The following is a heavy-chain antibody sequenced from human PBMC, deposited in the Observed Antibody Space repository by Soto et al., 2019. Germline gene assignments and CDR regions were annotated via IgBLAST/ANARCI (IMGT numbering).Heavy chain of an antibody. CDR3: ARGAYYYDSSGGDAFDI. J-gene: IGHJ3*02. Sequence: QVQLVQSGAEVKKPGASVKVSCKASGYTFTSYDINWVRQATGQGLEWMGWMNPNSGNTGYAQKFQGRVTMTRNTPRSTAYMELSSLRSEDTAVYYCARGAYYYDSSGGDAFDICGKGTMVTVS. CDR1: GYTFTSYD. CDR2: MNPNSGNT. V-gene: IGHV1-8*01. D-gene: IGHD3-22*01.